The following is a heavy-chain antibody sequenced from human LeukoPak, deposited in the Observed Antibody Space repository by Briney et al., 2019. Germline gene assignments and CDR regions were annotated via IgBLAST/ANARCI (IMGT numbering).Heavy chain of an antibody. V-gene: IGHV3-23*01. CDR2: ISRSGDNA. CDR3: AKGAHYGTLYYFDS. D-gene: IGHD4-17*01. Sequence: PGGSLRLSCVGSQFTFSRYAMGWVRQAPGKGLEWVSSISRSGDNAYYRDSVKGRFIITRDNSRDTLYLQINSLRADDTAVYYCAKGAHYGTLYYFDSRGQGTLVAVSS. J-gene: IGHJ4*02. CDR1: QFTFSRYA.